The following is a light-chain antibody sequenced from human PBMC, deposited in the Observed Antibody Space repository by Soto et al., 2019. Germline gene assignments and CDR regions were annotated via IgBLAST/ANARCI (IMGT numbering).Light chain of an antibody. Sequence: EIVLTQSPGTLSLSPGERATLSCRASQSVSSSYLAWYQQKPGQAPRLLMYGVSSRATGIPDRFSGRGSGTDFTLTISRLEPEDFAVYYCQQYSNSPLTFGGGTKVEIK. V-gene: IGKV3-20*01. CDR2: GVS. CDR3: QQYSNSPLT. CDR1: QSVSSSY. J-gene: IGKJ4*01.